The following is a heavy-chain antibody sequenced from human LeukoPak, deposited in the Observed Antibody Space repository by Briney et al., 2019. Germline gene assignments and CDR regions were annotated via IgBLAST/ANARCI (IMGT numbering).Heavy chain of an antibody. CDR2: IIPIFGTA. CDR3: ARVTAIAAAGTVWFDP. V-gene: IGHV1-69*05. CDR1: GGTFSSYA. D-gene: IGHD6-13*01. Sequence: SVKVSCKASGGTFSSYAISWVRQAPGQGLEWMGGIIPIFGTANYAQEFQGRVTITTDESTSTAYMELSSLRSEDTAVYYCARVTAIAAAGTVWFDPWGQGTLVTVSS. J-gene: IGHJ5*02.